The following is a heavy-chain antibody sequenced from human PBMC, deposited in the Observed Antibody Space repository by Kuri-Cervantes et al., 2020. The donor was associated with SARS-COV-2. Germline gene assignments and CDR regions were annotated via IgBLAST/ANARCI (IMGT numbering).Heavy chain of an antibody. CDR1: GFTSSDYA. J-gene: IGHJ5*02. CDR3: ARDLDYSNDNWFDP. Sequence: GGSLRLSCAASGFTSSDYAMNWVRQAPGKGLEWVSSMSSGGAYIYYADSVQGRFTISRDNAKNSLYLQMNSLRAEDTALYYCARDLDYSNDNWFDPWGQGTLVTVSS. V-gene: IGHV3-21*04. CDR2: MSSGGAYI. D-gene: IGHD4-11*01.